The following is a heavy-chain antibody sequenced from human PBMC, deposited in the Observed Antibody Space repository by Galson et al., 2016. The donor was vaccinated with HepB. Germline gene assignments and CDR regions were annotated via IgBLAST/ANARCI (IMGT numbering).Heavy chain of an antibody. CDR2: ISSSSSYI. V-gene: IGHV3-21*01. Sequence: SLRLSCAASGFTFSSYTMNRVRQAPGKGLEWVSSISSSSSYIYYADSVKGRFTISRDNAKNSLYLQMNSLRAEDTAVYYCARDRDRYCSGGSCEEFDYWGQGTLVTVSS. CDR1: GFTFSSYT. J-gene: IGHJ4*02. D-gene: IGHD2-15*01. CDR3: ARDRDRYCSGGSCEEFDY.